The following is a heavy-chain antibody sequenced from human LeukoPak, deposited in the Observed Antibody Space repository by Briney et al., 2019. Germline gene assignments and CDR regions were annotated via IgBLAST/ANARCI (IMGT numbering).Heavy chain of an antibody. V-gene: IGHV3-30*03. Sequence: GGSLRLSCAASGFTFSSYGMHWVRQAPGKGLEWVAVISYDGSNKYYADSVKGRFTISRDNSKNTLYLQMNSLRAEDTAVYYCATIVRGLGPRNVRFDPWGQGTLVTVSS. D-gene: IGHD1-26*01. CDR2: ISYDGSNK. J-gene: IGHJ5*02. CDR1: GFTFSSYG. CDR3: ATIVRGLGPRNVRFDP.